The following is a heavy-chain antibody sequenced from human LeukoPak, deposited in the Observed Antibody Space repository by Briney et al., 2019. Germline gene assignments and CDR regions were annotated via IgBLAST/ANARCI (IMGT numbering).Heavy chain of an antibody. J-gene: IGHJ5*02. V-gene: IGHV4-59*01. D-gene: IGHD3-22*01. CDR2: IYYSGST. Sequence: SETLSLTCTVSGGSISSYYWSWIRQPPGKGLEWIGYIYYSGSTNYNPSLKSRVTISVDTSKNQFSLKLSSVTAADTAVYYCARDEYYYDSSGYRRGGFDPWGQGTLVTVSS. CDR1: GGSISSYY. CDR3: ARDEYYYDSSGYRRGGFDP.